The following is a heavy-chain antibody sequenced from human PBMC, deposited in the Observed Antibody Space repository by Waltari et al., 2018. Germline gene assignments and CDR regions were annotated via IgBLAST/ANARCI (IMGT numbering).Heavy chain of an antibody. CDR1: GFNLSDHY. CDR3: AREIIAAAGLDY. Sequence: QVQLVESGGGLVEPGGSLRLSWAASGFNLSDHYMSWIRQAPGKGLEWISYISSSGGDIFYVDSVKGRFTISRDNAKNSLYLQMNSLRAEDTAVYYCAREIIAAAGLDYWGQGTLVTVSS. CDR2: ISSSGGDI. V-gene: IGHV3-11*01. J-gene: IGHJ4*02. D-gene: IGHD6-13*01.